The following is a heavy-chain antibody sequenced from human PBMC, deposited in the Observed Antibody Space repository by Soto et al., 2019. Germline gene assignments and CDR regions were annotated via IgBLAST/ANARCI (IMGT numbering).Heavy chain of an antibody. J-gene: IGHJ4*02. CDR1: GGSVSSGSYY. Sequence: QVQLQESGPGLVKPSETLSLTCTVSGGSVSSGSYYWSWIRQPPGKGLEWIGYIYYSGSTNYNPSLKSRVTISVDTSQNQFSLKLSSGPAADTAVYYCARASSSSWHLDYWGQGTLVTVSS. V-gene: IGHV4-61*01. D-gene: IGHD6-13*01. CDR3: ARASSSSWHLDY. CDR2: IYYSGST.